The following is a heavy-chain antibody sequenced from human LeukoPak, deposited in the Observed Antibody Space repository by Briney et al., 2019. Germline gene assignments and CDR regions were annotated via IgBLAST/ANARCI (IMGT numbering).Heavy chain of an antibody. CDR1: GGSISSGGYY. J-gene: IGHJ5*02. D-gene: IGHD6-13*01. Sequence: SRTLSLTCTVSGGSISSGGYYWSWIRQHPGKGLEWIGYIYYSGSTYYNPSLKSRVTISVDTSKNQFSLKLSSVTAADTAVYYCARGIAAAGRGWFDPWGQGTLVTVSS. CDR3: ARGIAAAGRGWFDP. V-gene: IGHV4-31*03. CDR2: IYYSGST.